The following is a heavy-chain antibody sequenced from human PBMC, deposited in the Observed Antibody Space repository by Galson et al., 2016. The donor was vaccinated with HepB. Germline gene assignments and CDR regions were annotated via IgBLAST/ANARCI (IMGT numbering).Heavy chain of an antibody. V-gene: IGHV1-2*02. CDR2: INSNTGDR. CDR1: GYTFTAYY. Sequence: SVKVSCKASGYTFTAYYLHWVRQAPGQGLEWVGCINSNTGDRKYAQRFEDGVTMTRDTSISTAYMELSRLTSDDTAVYYCARDERSGKFRYFDLWGRGTLVTVSS. J-gene: IGHJ2*01. CDR3: ARDERSGKFRYFDL. D-gene: IGHD1-26*01.